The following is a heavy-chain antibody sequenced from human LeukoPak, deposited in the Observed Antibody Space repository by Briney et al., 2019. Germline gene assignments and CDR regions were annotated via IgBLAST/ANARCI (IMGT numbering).Heavy chain of an antibody. CDR2: INPNSGGT. CDR3: ARGASGWYSYDFGVYYFDY. D-gene: IGHD6-19*01. CDR1: GYTFTGYY. J-gene: IGHJ4*02. Sequence: ASVKVSCKASGYTFTGYYMHWVRQAPGQGLEWMGWINPNSGGTNYAQKFQGRVTMTRDTSISTDYMELSRLRSDDTAVYYCARGASGWYSYDFGVYYFDYWGQGTLVTVSS. V-gene: IGHV1-2*02.